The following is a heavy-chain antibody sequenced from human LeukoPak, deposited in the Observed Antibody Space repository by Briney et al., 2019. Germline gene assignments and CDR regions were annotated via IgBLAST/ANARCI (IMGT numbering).Heavy chain of an antibody. J-gene: IGHJ4*02. V-gene: IGHV1-2*02. CDR3: ARGSFSSGYAFDY. CDR1: GYTFTGYY. Sequence: ASVKVSCKASGYTFTGYYMHWVRQAPGQGLEWMGWINPNSGGTNYAQKFQGRVTLTRDTSISTAYMELSRLRSDDTAVYYCARGSFSSGYAFDYRGQGTLVTVSS. CDR2: INPNSGGT. D-gene: IGHD3-22*01.